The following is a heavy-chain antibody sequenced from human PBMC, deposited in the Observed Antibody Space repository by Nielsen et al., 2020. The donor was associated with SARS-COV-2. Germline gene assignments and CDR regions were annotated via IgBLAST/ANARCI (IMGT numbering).Heavy chain of an antibody. V-gene: IGHV4-39*01. CDR1: GGSISSSSYY. Sequence: SETLSLTCTVSGGSISSSSYYWGWIRQPPGKGLEWIGSIYYSGSTYYNPSLKSRVTISVDTSKNQFSLKLSSVTAADTAVYYCAGTRREGVVAATFFAPGDYWGQGTLVTVSS. CDR3: AGTRREGVVAATFFAPGDY. D-gene: IGHD2-15*01. J-gene: IGHJ4*02. CDR2: IYYSGST.